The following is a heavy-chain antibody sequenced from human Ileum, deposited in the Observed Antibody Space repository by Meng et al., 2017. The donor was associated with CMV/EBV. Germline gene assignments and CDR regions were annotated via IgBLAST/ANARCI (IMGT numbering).Heavy chain of an antibody. D-gene: IGHD5-18*01. Sequence: VRLQQWGAGLLTPSETLSLTCAVYGGPFIGYYWTWIRQSTGRGLEWIGEIDHSGSTNCIPSLKSRVTMSVDTPNNQFSLKLSSVTAADTAVYYCARGRWRGYISGYMYNWFDPWGQGTLVTVSS. CDR1: GGPFIGYY. CDR2: IDHSGST. CDR3: ARGRWRGYISGYMYNWFDP. J-gene: IGHJ5*02. V-gene: IGHV4-34*01.